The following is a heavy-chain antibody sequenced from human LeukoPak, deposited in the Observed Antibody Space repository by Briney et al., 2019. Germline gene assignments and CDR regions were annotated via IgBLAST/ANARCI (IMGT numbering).Heavy chain of an antibody. Sequence: GGSLRLSCAASGFSFSDYGMHWVRQAPAKGLEWVAFIRYDESKTYYGDSVKGRFTVSRDNSKNTLYLQMDSLRAEDTAVYHCAKEYSSGWHDAFDIWGQGTMVTVSS. V-gene: IGHV3-30*02. CDR2: IRYDESKT. CDR1: GFSFSDYG. D-gene: IGHD6-19*01. J-gene: IGHJ3*02. CDR3: AKEYSSGWHDAFDI.